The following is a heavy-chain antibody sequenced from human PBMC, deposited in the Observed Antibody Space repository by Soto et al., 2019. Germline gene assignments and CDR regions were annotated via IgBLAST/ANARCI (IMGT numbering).Heavy chain of an antibody. CDR3: ATTHRTTVTADY. J-gene: IGHJ4*02. Sequence: SETLSLTCAVYGGSFSGYYWSWIRQPPGKGLEWIGEINHSGSTNYNPSLKSRVTISVDTSKNQFSLKLSSVTAADTAVYYCATTHRTTVTADYWGQGTLVTVSS. CDR2: INHSGST. V-gene: IGHV4-34*01. D-gene: IGHD4-17*01. CDR1: GGSFSGYY.